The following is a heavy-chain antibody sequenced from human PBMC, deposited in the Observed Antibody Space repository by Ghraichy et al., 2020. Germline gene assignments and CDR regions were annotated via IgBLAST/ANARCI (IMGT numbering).Heavy chain of an antibody. CDR2: ISAYNGNT. CDR3: ARDREIIVGADDAFDI. V-gene: IGHV1-18*04. D-gene: IGHD1-26*01. CDR1: GYTFTSYG. Sequence: ASVKVSCKASGYTFTSYGISWVRQAPGQGLEWMGWISAYNGNTNYAQKLQGRVTMTTDTSTSTAYMELRSLRSDDTAVYYCARDREIIVGADDAFDIWGQGTMVTVSS. J-gene: IGHJ3*02.